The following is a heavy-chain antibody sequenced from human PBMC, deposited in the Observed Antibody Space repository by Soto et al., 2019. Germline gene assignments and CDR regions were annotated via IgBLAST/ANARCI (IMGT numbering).Heavy chain of an antibody. CDR3: VRDYDTGGSWALGFDS. J-gene: IGHJ4*02. CDR1: EFTFNTYA. CDR2: TSYDSTNT. Sequence: QVQLMESGGGVVQPGTTLRLSCSASEFTFNTYAMHWVRQAPGRGLDWVAVTSYDSTNTKYADSVKGGFTISRDNSKNTVFLQVTSLPPEDTAVYYCVRDYDTGGSWALGFDSWGRGTLVIVSS. D-gene: IGHD3-22*01. V-gene: IGHV3-30-3*01.